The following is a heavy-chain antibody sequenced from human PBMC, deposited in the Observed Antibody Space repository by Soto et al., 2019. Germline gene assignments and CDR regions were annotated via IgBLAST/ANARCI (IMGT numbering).Heavy chain of an antibody. V-gene: IGHV3-30-3*01. CDR3: ARVSRPLHYYYYGMDV. CDR1: GFTFSSYA. J-gene: IGHJ6*02. CDR2: ISYDGSNK. Sequence: QVQLVESGGGVVQPGRSLRLSCAASGFTFSSYAMHWVRQAPGKGLEWVAVISYDGSNKYYADSMKGRFTISRDNSKNTLYLQMNSLRAEDTAVYYCARVSRPLHYYYYGMDVWGQGTTVTVSS.